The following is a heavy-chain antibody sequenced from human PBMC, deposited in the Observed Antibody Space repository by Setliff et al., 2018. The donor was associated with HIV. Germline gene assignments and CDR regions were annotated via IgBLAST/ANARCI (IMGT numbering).Heavy chain of an antibody. D-gene: IGHD3-10*01. CDR2: IYHNGIT. CDR3: ARLGYVSGGFYKTPGPYYFDY. CDR1: GYSISSGYY. J-gene: IGHJ4*02. V-gene: IGHV4-38-2*01. Sequence: PSETLSLTCGVSGYSISSGYYWGWIRQPPGKGLEWIGSIYHNGITYYNPSIKSRVTISVDTSQNQFSLKLSSVTAADTAIYYCARLGYVSGGFYKTPGPYYFDYWGQGALVTV.